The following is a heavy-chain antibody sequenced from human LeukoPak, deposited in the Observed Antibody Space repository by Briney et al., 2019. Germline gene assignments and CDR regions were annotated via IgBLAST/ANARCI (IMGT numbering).Heavy chain of an antibody. CDR3: ARVLIAAYDAFDI. V-gene: IGHV4-59*01. CDR1: GGSISSYY. Sequence: SETLSLTCTVSGGSISSYYWSWIRQPPGKGLEWIGYIYYSGGTNYNPSLKSRVTISVDTSKNQFSLKLSSVTAADTAVYYCARVLIAAYDAFDIWGQGTMVTVSS. J-gene: IGHJ3*02. D-gene: IGHD6-6*01. CDR2: IYYSGGT.